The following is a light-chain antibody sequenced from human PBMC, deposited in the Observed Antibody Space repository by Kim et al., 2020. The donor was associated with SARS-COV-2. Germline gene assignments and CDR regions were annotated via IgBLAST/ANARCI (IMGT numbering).Light chain of an antibody. J-gene: IGLJ2*01. CDR1: NIENKN. CDR2: RDK. Sequence: SYELTQPLSVSVVLGQTATIPCGGNNIENKNVHWYHQRPGQAPVLVMYRDKKRPSGIPERLSGSNSGNTATLTISRVEAGDEGDYYCQVWDSRTVVFGGGTKLAVL. V-gene: IGLV3-9*01. CDR3: QVWDSRTVV.